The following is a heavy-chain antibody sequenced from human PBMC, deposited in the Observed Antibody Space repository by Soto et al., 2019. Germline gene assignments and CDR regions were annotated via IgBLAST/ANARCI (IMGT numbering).Heavy chain of an antibody. Sequence: SVKVSCKASGGTFSSYAISWVRQAPGQGLEWMGGIIPIFGTANYAQKFQGRVTITADESTSTVYMELSSLRSEDTAVYYCARDRWSSSWYTDYYYGMDVWGQGTTVTVSS. CDR2: IIPIFGTA. CDR3: ARDRWSSSWYTDYYYGMDV. V-gene: IGHV1-69*13. J-gene: IGHJ6*02. CDR1: GGTFSSYA. D-gene: IGHD6-13*01.